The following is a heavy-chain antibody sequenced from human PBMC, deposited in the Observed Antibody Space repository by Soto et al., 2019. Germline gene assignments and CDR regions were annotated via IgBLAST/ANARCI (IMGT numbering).Heavy chain of an antibody. D-gene: IGHD3-22*01. J-gene: IGHJ6*02. CDR1: GFTFSSYG. CDR2: IWYDGSNK. Sequence: QTGGSLRLSCAASGFTFSSYGMHWVRQAPGKGLEWVAVIWYDGSNKYYADSVKGRFTISRDNSKNTLYLQMNSLRAEDTAVYYCARVSYYDSSGYPREYYYGMDVWGQGTTVTVSS. CDR3: ARVSYYDSSGYPREYYYGMDV. V-gene: IGHV3-33*01.